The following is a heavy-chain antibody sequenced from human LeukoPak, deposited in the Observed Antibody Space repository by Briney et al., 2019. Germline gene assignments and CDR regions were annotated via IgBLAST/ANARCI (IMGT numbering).Heavy chain of an antibody. Sequence: GESLKISCKGSGYTFTSYWIGWVRQMPGKGLEWMGLRNPADSDTGYSPSFQGQVTISVDKSISTAYLEWSSLKASDTAMYYCARHVSSSRVAYDVWGQGTMVTVSS. CDR2: RNPADSDT. J-gene: IGHJ3*01. CDR3: ARHVSSSRVAYDV. V-gene: IGHV5-51*01. D-gene: IGHD2-2*01. CDR1: GYTFTSYW.